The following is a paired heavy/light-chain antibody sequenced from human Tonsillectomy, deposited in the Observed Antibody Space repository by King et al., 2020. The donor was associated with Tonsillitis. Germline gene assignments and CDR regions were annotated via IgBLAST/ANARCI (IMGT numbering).Heavy chain of an antibody. D-gene: IGHD1-26*01. CDR1: GFTFSSYA. CDR3: AKGPRWERNPLQDAFDI. Sequence: QGQLVESGGGVVQPGRSLRLSCAASGFTFSSYAMHWVRQAPGKGLEWVAVISYDGSHKYYADSVKGRFTISRDNSKNTLYLQMTSLRAEDTAVYYCAKGPRWERNPLQDAFDIWGQGTLVTVSS. V-gene: IGHV3-30*18. CDR2: ISYDGSHK. J-gene: IGHJ3*02.
Light chain of an antibody. Sequence: DIVMTQSPDSLAVSLGERATINCKSSQSILYSSSNKNYLAWYQQKPGQPPKLLIYWASTREPGVPDRFSGSGSGTDFTLTISSLQAEDVAVYYCQQYYSAPLTFGGGTKVEIK. CDR3: QQYYSAPLT. V-gene: IGKV4-1*01. CDR2: WAS. CDR1: QSILYSSSNKNY. J-gene: IGKJ4*01.